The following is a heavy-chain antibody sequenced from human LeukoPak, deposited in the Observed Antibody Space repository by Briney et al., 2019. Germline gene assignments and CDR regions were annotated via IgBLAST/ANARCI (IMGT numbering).Heavy chain of an antibody. CDR1: GGSMSGYY. V-gene: IGHV4-59*01. CDR3: ARDHSGSSGTRFDI. J-gene: IGHJ3*02. CDR2: IYSTGST. D-gene: IGHD2-15*01. Sequence: SETLSLTCTVSGGSMSGYYWNWIRQPPGKRLEWIGYIYSTGSTNYNPSFKSRVTISVDTSKNQFSLRLSSVTAADTAVYSCARDHSGSSGTRFDIWGQGTMVTVSS.